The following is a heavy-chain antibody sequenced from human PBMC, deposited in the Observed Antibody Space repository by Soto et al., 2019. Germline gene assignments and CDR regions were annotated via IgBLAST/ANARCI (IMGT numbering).Heavy chain of an antibody. CDR3: VRDLITIYGKGRLYRLDY. J-gene: IGHJ4*02. V-gene: IGHV4-39*02. Sequence: QLQLQESGPGLVKPSETLSLTCTVSYGSITNSSYYWGWIRQPQGKGLEWMGSIHHSGTIYNNPYLKSRVTRSVDTSKKQFSLKLSSVTAADTAVYYCVRDLITIYGKGRLYRLDYWGQGTLVTVSS. CDR1: YGSITNSSYY. CDR2: IHHSGTI. D-gene: IGHD3-9*01.